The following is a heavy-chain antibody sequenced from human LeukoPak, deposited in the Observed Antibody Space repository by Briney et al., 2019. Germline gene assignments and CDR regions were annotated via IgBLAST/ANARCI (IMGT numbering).Heavy chain of an antibody. CDR1: GYTFTYRY. Sequence: ASVKVSCKASGYTFTYRYLHWVRQAPGQGLEWMGWISAYNGNTNYAQKLQGRVTMTTDTSTSTAYMELRSLRSDDTAVYYCARSPAGHYWGQGTLVTVSS. D-gene: IGHD2-2*01. J-gene: IGHJ4*02. CDR3: ARSPAGHY. V-gene: IGHV1-18*01. CDR2: ISAYNGNT.